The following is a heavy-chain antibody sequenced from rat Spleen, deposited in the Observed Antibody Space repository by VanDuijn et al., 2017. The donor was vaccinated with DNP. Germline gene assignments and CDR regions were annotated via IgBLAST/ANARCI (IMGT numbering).Heavy chain of an antibody. CDR3: ARWTRYFDY. CDR1: GYSITSNY. D-gene: IGHD1-7*01. CDR2: ISYSGST. V-gene: IGHV3-1*01. J-gene: IGHJ2*01. Sequence: EVQLQESGSGLVKPSQSLSLTCSVTGYSITSNYWGWIRKFPGNKLEYIGHISYSGSTNYNPALKSRLPITRDTSKNHFFLPVNSVTTEDTATYYCARWTRYFDYWGQGVMVTVSS.